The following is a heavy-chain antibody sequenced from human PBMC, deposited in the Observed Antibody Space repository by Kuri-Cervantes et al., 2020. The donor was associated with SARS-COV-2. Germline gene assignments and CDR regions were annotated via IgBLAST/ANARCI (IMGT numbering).Heavy chain of an antibody. V-gene: IGHV3-30-3*01. D-gene: IGHD3-3*01. J-gene: IGHJ6*02. CDR2: ISYDGSNK. CDR3: ARVPGYDFWSGYNRFGYYGMDV. CDR1: GFMFSSYA. Sequence: GGSLRLSCAASGFMFSSYAMHWVRQAPGKGLEWVAVISYDGSNKYYADSVKGRFTISRDNSKNTLYLQMNSLRAEDTAVYYCARVPGYDFWSGYNRFGYYGMDVWGQGTTVTVSS.